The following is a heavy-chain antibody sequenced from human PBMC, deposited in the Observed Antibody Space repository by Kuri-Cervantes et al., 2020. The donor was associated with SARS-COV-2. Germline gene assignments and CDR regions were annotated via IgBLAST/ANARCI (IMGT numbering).Heavy chain of an antibody. Sequence: SCAVYGGSFSGYYWSWIRQPPGKGLEWIGSIYYSGSTYYNPSLKSRVTISVDTSKNQFSLKLSSVTAADTAVYYCARHVVNYYDSSGYSWFDPWGQGTLVTVSS. V-gene: IGHV4-34*01. CDR3: ARHVVNYYDSSGYSWFDP. J-gene: IGHJ5*02. CDR2: IYYSGST. D-gene: IGHD3-22*01. CDR1: GGSFSGYY.